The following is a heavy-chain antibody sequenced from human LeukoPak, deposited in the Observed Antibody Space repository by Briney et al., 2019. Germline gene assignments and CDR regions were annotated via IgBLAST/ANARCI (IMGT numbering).Heavy chain of an antibody. CDR2: ISGSGGST. Sequence: GGSLRLSCAASGFTFSSYAMSWVRQAPGKGLEWVSAISGSGGSTYYADSVKGRFTISRDNSKNTLYLQMNGLRAEDTAVYYCAPNPGEWLPPRVDYWGQGTLVTVSS. D-gene: IGHD6-19*01. CDR1: GFTFSSYA. CDR3: APNPGEWLPPRVDY. V-gene: IGHV3-23*01. J-gene: IGHJ4*02.